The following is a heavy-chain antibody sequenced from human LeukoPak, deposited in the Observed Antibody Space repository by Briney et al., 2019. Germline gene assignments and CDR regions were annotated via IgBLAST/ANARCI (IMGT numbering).Heavy chain of an antibody. CDR2: ISARSSPI. V-gene: IGHV3-48*02. CDR1: RFTLRTDS. Sequence: GGSPRLSSAASRFTLRTDSTRSVPHAPEKGLGWASYISARSSPIYFADSVKGRFHISRDNAKPSLYLQMNSLRDEDTAVYYCARDRYFDFDYRGQATLVTV. D-gene: IGHD2/OR15-2a*01. CDR3: ARDRYFDFDY. J-gene: IGHJ4*02.